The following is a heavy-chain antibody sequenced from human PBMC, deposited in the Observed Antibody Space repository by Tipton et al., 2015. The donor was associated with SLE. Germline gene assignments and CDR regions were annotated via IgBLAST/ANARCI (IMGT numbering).Heavy chain of an antibody. Sequence: TLSLTCSVSGASINSGRYYWTWIRQHPGKGLECVGSIFYSGSTNYNPSLKSRVTISVDTSKNQLSLNLTSVTAADTAVYYCTGSSSFYYMDVWGKGTTVTVSS. V-gene: IGHV4-31*03. CDR3: TGSSSFYYMDV. D-gene: IGHD6-6*01. J-gene: IGHJ6*03. CDR2: IFYSGST. CDR1: GASINSGRYY.